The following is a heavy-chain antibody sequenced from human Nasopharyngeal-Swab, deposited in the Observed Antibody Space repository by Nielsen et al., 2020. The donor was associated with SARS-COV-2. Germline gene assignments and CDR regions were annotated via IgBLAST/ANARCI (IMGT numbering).Heavy chain of an antibody. CDR2: IYYTGST. CDR1: GGSITGYY. V-gene: IGHV4-59*01. Sequence: SETLSLTCTVSGGSITGYYWSWIRQPPGKGLEWIGNIYYTGSTKYNPSLKSRVTISIDASKYQFSLKLTSVTAADTAVYYCARGRPNYGMDVWGRGTTVTVS. CDR3: ARGRPNYGMDV. J-gene: IGHJ6*02.